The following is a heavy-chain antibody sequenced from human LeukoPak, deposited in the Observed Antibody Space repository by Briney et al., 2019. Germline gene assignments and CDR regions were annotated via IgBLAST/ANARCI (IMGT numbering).Heavy chain of an antibody. Sequence: SVKVSCKASGGTFSSYAISWVRQAPGQGLEWMGRIIPILGIANYAQKFQGRVTITADKSTSTAYMELSSLRSEDTAVYYCARTVRGVIIGDDYWGQGTLVTVSS. CDR1: GGTFSSYA. CDR3: ARTVRGVIIGDDY. V-gene: IGHV1-69*04. D-gene: IGHD3-10*01. CDR2: IIPILGIA. J-gene: IGHJ4*02.